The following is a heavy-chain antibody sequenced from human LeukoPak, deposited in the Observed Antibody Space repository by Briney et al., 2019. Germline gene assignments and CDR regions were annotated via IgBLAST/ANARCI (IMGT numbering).Heavy chain of an antibody. D-gene: IGHD3-10*01. Sequence: SETLSLTRTVSGGSISSGDYYWSWIRQPPGKGLEWIGYIYYSGSTYYNPSLKSRVTISVDTSKNQFSLMLSSVTAADTAVYYCAGLGVRGVIKGVFGYWGQGTLVTVSS. V-gene: IGHV4-30-4*08. CDR1: GGSISSGDYY. CDR3: AGLGVRGVIKGVFGY. CDR2: IYYSGST. J-gene: IGHJ4*02.